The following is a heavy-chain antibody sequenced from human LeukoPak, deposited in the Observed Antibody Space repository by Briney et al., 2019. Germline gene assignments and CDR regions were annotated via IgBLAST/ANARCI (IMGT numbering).Heavy chain of an antibody. CDR3: AKEGTYNNFWSGYFH. Sequence: PGGSLRLSCAASGFTFSSFAMSWVRQAPGKGLEWASSVTGSGSVTSSTYYADSVKGRFTISRDNSKNTLYLQMNSLRAEDTALYYCAKEGTYNNFWSGYFHWGQGALVTVSS. CDR1: GFTFSSFA. V-gene: IGHV3-23*01. J-gene: IGHJ4*02. CDR2: VTGSGSVTSST. D-gene: IGHD3-3*01.